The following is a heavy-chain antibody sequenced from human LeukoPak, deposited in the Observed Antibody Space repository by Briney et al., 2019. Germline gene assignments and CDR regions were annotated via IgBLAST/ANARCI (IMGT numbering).Heavy chain of an antibody. D-gene: IGHD2-15*01. CDR2: INHSGST. V-gene: IGHV4-34*01. CDR3: ARGRGGYCSGGSCYSGYYYYYGMDV. Sequence: SETLSLTCAVYGGSFSGYYWSWIRQPPGKGLEWIGEINHSGSTNYNPSLKSRVTISVDTSKNQFSPKLSSVTAADTAVYYCARGRGGYCSGGSCYSGYYYYYGMDVWGKGTTVTVSS. J-gene: IGHJ6*04. CDR1: GGSFSGYY.